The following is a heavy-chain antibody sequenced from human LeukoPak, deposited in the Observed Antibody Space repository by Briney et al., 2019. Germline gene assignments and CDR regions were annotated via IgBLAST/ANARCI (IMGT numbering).Heavy chain of an antibody. Sequence: SETLSLTCTVSGGSISRYYWSWIRQPPGKGLEWIGYISYTGSTDYNPSLKSRVTISVDTSKNQFSLKLSSVTAADTAVYYCARLYYYDGSGFPNWFDPWGQGTLVTVSS. CDR1: GGSISRYY. V-gene: IGHV4-59*01. CDR2: ISYTGST. CDR3: ARLYYYDGSGFPNWFDP. J-gene: IGHJ5*02. D-gene: IGHD3-22*01.